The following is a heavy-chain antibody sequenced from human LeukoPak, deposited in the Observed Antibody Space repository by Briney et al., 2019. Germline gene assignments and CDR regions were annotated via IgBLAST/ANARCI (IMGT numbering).Heavy chain of an antibody. CDR2: IYTSGST. CDR3: ARDEGATYTPFFDY. J-gene: IGHJ4*02. Sequence: PSQTLSLTCTVSGGSISSGSYYWSWIRQPAGKGLEWIGRIYTSGSTNYNPSLKSRVTISVDTSKNQFSLKLSSVAAADTAVYYCARDEGATYTPFFDYWGQGTLVNVSS. D-gene: IGHD1-26*01. CDR1: GGSISSGSYY. V-gene: IGHV4-61*02.